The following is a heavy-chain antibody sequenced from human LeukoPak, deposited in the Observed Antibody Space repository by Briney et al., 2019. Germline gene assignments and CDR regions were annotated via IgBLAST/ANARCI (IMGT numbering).Heavy chain of an antibody. D-gene: IGHD3-10*01. J-gene: IGHJ5*02. CDR3: AKDRVGYYGSGSSRFDP. CDR2: ISGSGGST. V-gene: IGHV3-23*01. CDR1: GFTFSSYA. Sequence: TGGSLRLSCTTSGFTFSSYALSWVRQAPGKGLEWVSAISGSGGSTYYADSVKGRFTISRDNSKNTLYLQMNSLRAEDTAVYYCAKDRVGYYGSGSSRFDPWGQGTLVTVSS.